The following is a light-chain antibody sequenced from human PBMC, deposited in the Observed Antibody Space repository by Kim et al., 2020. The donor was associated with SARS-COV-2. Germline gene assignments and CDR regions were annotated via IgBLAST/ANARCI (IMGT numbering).Light chain of an antibody. CDR3: AAWDDSLNGLWV. CDR1: SSNIGSNT. J-gene: IGLJ3*02. Sequence: QSVLTQPPSASGTPGQRVTISCSGSSSNIGSNTVNWYQQLPGTAPKLLIYCNNQRPSGVPDRFSGSKSGTSASLAISGLQSEDEADYYCAAWDDSLNGLWVFGGGTQLTVL. V-gene: IGLV1-44*01. CDR2: CNN.